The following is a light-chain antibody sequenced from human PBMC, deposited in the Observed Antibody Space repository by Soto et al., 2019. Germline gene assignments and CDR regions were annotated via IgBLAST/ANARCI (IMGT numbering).Light chain of an antibody. CDR1: QSFIFTS. J-gene: IGKJ3*01. CDR3: QHYDNSTTT. CDR2: GTS. Sequence: EIVWTQSPGTLSLSPGERATLSCRASQSFIFTSLAWYLQKPGQAPRLLIYGTSVRATGIPDKFSGSGSGTDFTLAISRLEPEDFAVYYFQHYDNSTTTLGPGTKVDIK. V-gene: IGKV3-20*01.